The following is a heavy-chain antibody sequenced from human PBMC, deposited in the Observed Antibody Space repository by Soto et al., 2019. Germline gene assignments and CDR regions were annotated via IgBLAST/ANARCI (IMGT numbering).Heavy chain of an antibody. D-gene: IGHD3-22*01. V-gene: IGHV4-30-2*01. CDR3: ARVVGGKYYYDSSGYPSPYNWFDP. J-gene: IGHJ5*02. CDR2: IYHSGST. CDR1: GGSISSGGYS. Sequence: TLSLTCAVSGGSISSGGYSWSWIRQPPGKGLEWIGYIYHSGSTYYNPSLKSRVTISVDRSKNQFSLKLSSVTAADTAVYYCARVVGGKYYYDSSGYPSPYNWFDPWGRGTLVTVSS.